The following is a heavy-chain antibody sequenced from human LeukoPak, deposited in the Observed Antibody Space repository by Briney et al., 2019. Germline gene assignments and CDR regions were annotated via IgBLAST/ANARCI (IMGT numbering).Heavy chain of an antibody. V-gene: IGHV2-70*01. Sequence: SGPALVKPTQTLTLTCTFSGFSLSTTGMCVGWIRQPPGRALEWLALIDWDDDKYYSTSLKTRLTISKDTSKNQVVLAMTNMDPVDTATYYCARSQTGADAFDIWGQGTMVTVSS. J-gene: IGHJ3*02. CDR3: ARSQTGADAFDI. CDR2: IDWDDDK. CDR1: GFSLSTTGMC. D-gene: IGHD7-27*01.